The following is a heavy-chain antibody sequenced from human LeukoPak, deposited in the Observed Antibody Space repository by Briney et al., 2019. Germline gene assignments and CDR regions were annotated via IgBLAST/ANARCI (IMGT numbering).Heavy chain of an antibody. CDR3: ARAMMVVANLWGVYDY. CDR2: ISGSGGTI. Sequence: GSLRLSCAASGFSFYNYAMSWVRQAPGKGLEWLSGISGSGGTIYYVDSVKGRFTISRDNSKNTLYLQMNSLRAEDTAVYYCARAMMVVANLWGVYDYWGQGTLVTVSS. D-gene: IGHD3-22*01. CDR1: GFSFYNYA. J-gene: IGHJ4*02. V-gene: IGHV3-23*01.